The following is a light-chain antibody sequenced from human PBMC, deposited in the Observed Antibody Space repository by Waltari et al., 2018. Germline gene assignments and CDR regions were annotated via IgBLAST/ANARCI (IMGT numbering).Light chain of an antibody. Sequence: QSAPTQPASVSGSPGQSITISCTGTSSDVGGYDFVSWQPQYPGKAPKVMIYGVNNRPSGGSTHFTGSKSGSAAYLIISGHQAGDEADYYCNSYTTSGTLVVGTGTKVTVL. J-gene: IGLJ1*01. CDR2: GVN. V-gene: IGLV2-14*01. CDR1: SSDVGGYDF. CDR3: NSYTTSGTLV.